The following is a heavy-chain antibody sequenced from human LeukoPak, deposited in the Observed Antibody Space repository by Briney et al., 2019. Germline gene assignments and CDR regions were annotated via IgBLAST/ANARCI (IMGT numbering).Heavy chain of an antibody. J-gene: IGHJ4*02. CDR3: ARDTTMVRGVIKRARFDY. Sequence: ASVKVSCKASGYTFTGYYMHWVRQATGQGLEWMGRINPNSGGTNYAQKFQGRVTMTRDTSLSTAYMELSRLRSDDTAVYYCARDTTMVRGVIKRARFDYWGQGTLVAVSS. CDR1: GYTFTGYY. D-gene: IGHD3-10*01. V-gene: IGHV1-2*06. CDR2: INPNSGGT.